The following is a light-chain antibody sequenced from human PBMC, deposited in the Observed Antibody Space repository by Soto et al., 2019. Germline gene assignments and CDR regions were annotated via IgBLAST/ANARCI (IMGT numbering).Light chain of an antibody. V-gene: IGKV3-20*01. CDR3: HQYESWT. CDR1: QSFAGPY. Sequence: EIVLTQSPDTLSLSPGERATLSCRASQSFAGPYLAGYQQKPGQTPRLLINGASGRATGIPDRFSGSGSGTDFTLTISGLEPEDFAVYYCHQYESWTFGQGTKVEIK. CDR2: GAS. J-gene: IGKJ1*01.